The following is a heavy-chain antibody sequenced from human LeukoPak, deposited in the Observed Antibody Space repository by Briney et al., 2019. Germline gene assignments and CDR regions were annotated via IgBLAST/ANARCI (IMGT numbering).Heavy chain of an antibody. Sequence: SETLSLTCTVSGGSISSYYWSWIRQPPGKGLEWIGYIYYSGSTNYNPSLKSRVTISVDTSKNQFSLKLSSVTAADTAVYYCAREGVFCTNGVCYKAFDYWGQGTLVTVSS. CDR2: IYYSGST. D-gene: IGHD2-8*01. J-gene: IGHJ4*02. CDR1: GGSISSYY. CDR3: AREGVFCTNGVCYKAFDY. V-gene: IGHV4-59*01.